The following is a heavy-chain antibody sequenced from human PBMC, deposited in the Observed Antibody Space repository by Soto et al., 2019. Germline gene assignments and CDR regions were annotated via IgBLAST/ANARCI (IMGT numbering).Heavy chain of an antibody. D-gene: IGHD4-4*01. CDR1: GYSLTSYG. CDR2: INAGNGNT. V-gene: IGHV1-3*01. J-gene: IGHJ6*02. Sequence: ASVKVSCKASGYSLTSYGMHWVRQAPGGRLEWMGWINAGNGNTKYSQKFQGRVTITRDTSASTAYMELSSLRSEDTAVYYCASSYSIFYLFDYHQYLLAFSAQRTTVPVSS. CDR3: ASSYSIFYLFDYHQYLLAF.